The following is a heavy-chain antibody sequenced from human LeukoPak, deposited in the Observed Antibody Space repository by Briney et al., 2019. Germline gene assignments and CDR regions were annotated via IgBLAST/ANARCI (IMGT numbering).Heavy chain of an antibody. Sequence: ASVKVSCKTSGYTFTSNYMHWVRQAPGQGLEWMGMINPSSGSPRYAKTVQGRVTMTRDTSTSTVYMEMSSLRSEDTAVYYCARDRGRTMLVDHWGQGTLVTVSS. D-gene: IGHD1-7*01. J-gene: IGHJ5*02. CDR1: GYTFTSNY. V-gene: IGHV1-46*01. CDR2: INPSSGSP. CDR3: ARDRGRTMLVDH.